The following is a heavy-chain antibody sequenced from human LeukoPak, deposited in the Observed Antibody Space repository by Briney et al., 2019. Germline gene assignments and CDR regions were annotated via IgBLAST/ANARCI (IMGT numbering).Heavy chain of an antibody. V-gene: IGHV3-64D*06. Sequence: GGSLRLSCSASGFTFSNYAMHWVRQAQENGPEYVSAISTNGGSGGSTYYADSVKGRFTISRDNSKNTLYLQMSSLRAEDTAVYYCVNQISGWVYWGQGTLVTVSS. CDR1: GFTFSNYA. CDR2: ISTNGGSGGST. CDR3: VNQISGWVY. D-gene: IGHD6-19*01. J-gene: IGHJ4*02.